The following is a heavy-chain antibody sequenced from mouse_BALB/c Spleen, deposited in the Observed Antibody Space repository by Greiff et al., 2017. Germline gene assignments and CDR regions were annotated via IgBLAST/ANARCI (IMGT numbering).Heavy chain of an antibody. Sequence: EVQLVESGGGLVQPGGSLKLSCAASGFTFSSYTMSWVRQTPEKRLEWVAYISNGGGSTYYPDTVKGRFTISRDNAKNTLYLQMSSLKSEDTAMYHCARHYYGSSFDYWGQGTTLTVSS. CDR2: ISNGGGST. J-gene: IGHJ2*01. D-gene: IGHD1-1*01. CDR1: GFTFSSYT. V-gene: IGHV5-12-2*01. CDR3: ARHYYGSSFDY.